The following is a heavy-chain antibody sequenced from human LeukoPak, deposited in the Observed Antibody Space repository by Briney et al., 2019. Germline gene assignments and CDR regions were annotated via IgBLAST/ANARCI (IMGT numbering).Heavy chain of an antibody. D-gene: IGHD3-22*01. J-gene: IGHJ4*02. Sequence: GGSLRLSCAASGFTFSSYAMSWVRQAPGKGLEWVSAISGSGGSTYYADSVKGRFTISRDNSKNTLYLQMNSLRAEDTAVYYCAKDPCYYDSSGPLDYWGQGTLVTVSS. CDR2: ISGSGGST. CDR1: GFTFSSYA. V-gene: IGHV3-23*01. CDR3: AKDPCYYDSSGPLDY.